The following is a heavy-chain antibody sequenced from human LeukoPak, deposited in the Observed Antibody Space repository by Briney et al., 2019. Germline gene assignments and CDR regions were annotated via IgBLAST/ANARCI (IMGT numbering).Heavy chain of an antibody. CDR3: ARKNGLDY. CDR2: ISTSSSYI. V-gene: IGHV3-21*01. J-gene: IGHJ4*02. CDR1: GFTFSRYS. Sequence: GGSLRLSCAASGFTFSRYSMNWVRQAPGKGLEWVSSISTSSSYIYYADSVKGRFTSSRDNAKNSLYLQMNSLRAEDTAVYYCARKNGLDYWGQGTLVTVSS. D-gene: IGHD2-8*01.